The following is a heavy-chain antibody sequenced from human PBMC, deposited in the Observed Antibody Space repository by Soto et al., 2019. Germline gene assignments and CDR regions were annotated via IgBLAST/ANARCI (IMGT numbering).Heavy chain of an antibody. Sequence: GGSLRLSCAASGFTFDDYAMHWVRQAPGKGLEWVSGISWNSGSIGYADSVKGRFTISRDNAQNSLYLQMNSLRAEDTALYYCAKTPVGFWSGPNPFDYWGQGTLVTVSS. CDR3: AKTPVGFWSGPNPFDY. J-gene: IGHJ4*02. V-gene: IGHV3-9*01. CDR1: GFTFDDYA. D-gene: IGHD3-3*01. CDR2: ISWNSGSI.